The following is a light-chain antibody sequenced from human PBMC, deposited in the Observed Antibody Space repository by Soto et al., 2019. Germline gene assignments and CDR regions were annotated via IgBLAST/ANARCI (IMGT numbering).Light chain of an antibody. Sequence: EIVMTQSPATLSVSPGERATLSCRASQSVSSDLAWYQQKPGQTPRLLIFAASIRATGIPARFSGSGSGTEFTLTITSLQSEDFEVYYCQQYYNWPPWTFGQGTQVDIK. CDR2: AAS. V-gene: IGKV3-15*01. J-gene: IGKJ1*01. CDR1: QSVSSD. CDR3: QQYYNWPPWT.